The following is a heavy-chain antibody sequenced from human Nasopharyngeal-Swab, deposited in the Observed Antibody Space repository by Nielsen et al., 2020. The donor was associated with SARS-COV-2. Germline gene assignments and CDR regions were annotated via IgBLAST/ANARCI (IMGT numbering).Heavy chain of an antibody. CDR2: ISYDGSNK. J-gene: IGHJ4*02. CDR1: GFTFSSYG. V-gene: IGHV3-30*03. Sequence: GGSLRLSCAASGFTFSSYGMHWVRQAPGKGLEWVAVISYDGSNKYYADSVKGRFTISRDNSKNTLYLQMNSLRAEDTAVYYCAEGRKAGTIFGVVRCFDYWGQGTLVTVSS. CDR3: AEGRKAGTIFGVVRCFDY. D-gene: IGHD3-3*01.